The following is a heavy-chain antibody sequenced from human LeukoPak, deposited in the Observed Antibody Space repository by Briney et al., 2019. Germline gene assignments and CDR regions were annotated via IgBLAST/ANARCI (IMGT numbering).Heavy chain of an antibody. CDR3: ARDLYASGSYSGDY. Sequence: ASVMVSCKASGYTFISYGINWVRQAPGQGLEWMGWISAYNRNTNYAQKFKGRGTMTTDTSTSTAYMELWSLRSDDTAVYYYARDLYASGSYSGDYWGQGTLVTVSS. V-gene: IGHV1-18*01. CDR2: ISAYNRNT. CDR1: GYTFISYG. J-gene: IGHJ4*02. D-gene: IGHD6-19*01.